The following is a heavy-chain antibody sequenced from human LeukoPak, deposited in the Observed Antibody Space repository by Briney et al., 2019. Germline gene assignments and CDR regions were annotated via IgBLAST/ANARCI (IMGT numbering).Heavy chain of an antibody. D-gene: IGHD2-15*01. Sequence: PSGTLSLTCAVSGGSISSSNWWSWVRQPPGKGLEWIGEIYHSGSTNYNPSLKSRVTISVDESKNQFSLKLSSVTAADTAVYYCARGLRYCSGGSCYSDYYYGMDVWGKGTTVTVSS. CDR3: ARGLRYCSGGSCYSDYYYGMDV. CDR1: GGSISSSNW. V-gene: IGHV4-4*02. J-gene: IGHJ6*04. CDR2: IYHSGST.